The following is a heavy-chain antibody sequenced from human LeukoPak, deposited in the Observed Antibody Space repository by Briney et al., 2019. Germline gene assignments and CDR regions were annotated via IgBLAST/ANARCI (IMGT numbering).Heavy chain of an antibody. D-gene: IGHD6-6*01. V-gene: IGHV3-48*01. CDR3: ARDSSVCEFDV. Sequence: GGSLRLSCAASGFTFSPYTMHWFRQPPGKGLEWVSYINTGSTTIYYADSVKGRFTISRDNARNSLYLHMNSLRAEDTAVYYCARDSSVCEFDVWGQGTMVTVSS. J-gene: IGHJ3*01. CDR1: GFTFSPYT. CDR2: INTGSTTI.